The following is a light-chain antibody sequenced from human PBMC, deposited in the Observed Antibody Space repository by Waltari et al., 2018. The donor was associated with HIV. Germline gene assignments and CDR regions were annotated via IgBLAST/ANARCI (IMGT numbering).Light chain of an antibody. CDR3: GTWDSSLSAVV. J-gene: IGLJ2*01. CDR1: SSNIGNNY. CDR2: DNH. Sequence: QSVLTQPPSVSAAPGQKVTISCSGRSSNIGNNYASWYQQIPGTAPKLLIYDNHKRPSGIPDRFSGSASGTSATLGITGLQTGDEADYYCGTWDSSLSAVVFGGGTKLTVL. V-gene: IGLV1-51*01.